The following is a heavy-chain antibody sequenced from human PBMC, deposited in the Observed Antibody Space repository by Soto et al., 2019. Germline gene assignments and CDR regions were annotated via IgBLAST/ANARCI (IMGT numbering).Heavy chain of an antibody. CDR3: AKGGDIVVVPAAMSFDY. CDR1: GFTFSGYA. V-gene: IGHV3-23*01. Sequence: GGSLRLSCAASGFTFSGYAMSWVRQAPGKGLEWVSAISGSGGSTYYADSVKGRFTISRDNSKNTLYLQMNSLRAEDTAVYYCAKGGDIVVVPAAMSFDYWGQGTLVTVSS. CDR2: ISGSGGST. J-gene: IGHJ4*02. D-gene: IGHD2-2*01.